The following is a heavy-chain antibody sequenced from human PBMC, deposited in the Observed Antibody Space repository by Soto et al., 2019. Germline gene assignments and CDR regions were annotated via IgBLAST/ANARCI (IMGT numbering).Heavy chain of an antibody. CDR1: GGTFSSYA. D-gene: IGHD3-22*01. CDR2: ISLYSDGT. Sequence: VASVKVSCKASGGTFSSYAISWVRQAPGQGLEWMGWISLYSDGTNYAQKFQGRVTMTTDTSTTTAYMELSSLRSEDTAVYYCARSVQYYYDSSGYYYPSGYYYYGMDVWGQGTTLTVSS. CDR3: ARSVQYYYDSSGYYYPSGYYYYGMDV. V-gene: IGHV1-18*01. J-gene: IGHJ6*02.